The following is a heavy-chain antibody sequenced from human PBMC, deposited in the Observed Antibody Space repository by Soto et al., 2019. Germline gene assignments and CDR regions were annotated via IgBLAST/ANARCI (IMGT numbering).Heavy chain of an antibody. J-gene: IGHJ4*02. V-gene: IGHV1-3*04. CDR2: IGTGNGYT. D-gene: IGHD2-21*01. CDR1: GYTFTDYA. Sequence: ASVKVSCKASGYTFTDYAIHWVRQAPGHGLEWMRWIGTGNGYTKFSQKFLDRVTITTDTSATTAYLELTSLRSEDTAVYYCAKGSRMWTPDFWGQGTLVTVSS. CDR3: AKGSRMWTPDF.